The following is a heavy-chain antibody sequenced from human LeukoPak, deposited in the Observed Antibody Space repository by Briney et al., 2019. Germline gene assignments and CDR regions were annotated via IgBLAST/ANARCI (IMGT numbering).Heavy chain of an antibody. V-gene: IGHV4-61*01. J-gene: IGHJ5*02. D-gene: IGHD3-10*01. CDR1: GDSISSGSYY. Sequence: PSETLSLTCTVSGDSISSGSYYWSWIRQPPGKGLEWIGYIYYSGAARYNPSLKSRVTISGDTSKNQFYLNLSSVTAADTVVYYCARVGSYSDWFDPWGQGTLVTVSS. CDR2: IYYSGAA. CDR3: ARVGSYSDWFDP.